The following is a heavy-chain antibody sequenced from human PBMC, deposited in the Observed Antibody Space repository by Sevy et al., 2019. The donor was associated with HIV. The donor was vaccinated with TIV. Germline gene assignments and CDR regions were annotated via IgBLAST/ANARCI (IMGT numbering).Heavy chain of an antibody. CDR1: GDSISSSY. Sequence: SETLSLTCTVSGDSISSSYWSWIRQPPGKGLEWIGYIYYSGITNYNPSLKSRATISRDMSKNQFSLKLSSVTAADTAVYYCARGSQYYYYAMDVWGQGTTVTVSS. J-gene: IGHJ6*02. V-gene: IGHV4-59*01. CDR3: ARGSQYYYYAMDV. CDR2: IYYSGIT.